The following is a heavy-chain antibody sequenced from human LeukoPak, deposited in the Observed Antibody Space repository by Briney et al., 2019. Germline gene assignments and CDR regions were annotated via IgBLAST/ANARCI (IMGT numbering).Heavy chain of an antibody. CDR1: GFTFSTYV. CDR2: ISTDGGDT. J-gene: IGHJ4*02. V-gene: IGHV3-23*01. Sequence: GGSLRLSCATSGFTFSTYVMSWVRRAPGKGLEWVAAISTDGGDTYYADFVKGRFTVSRDNTKNTFYLQMNSLRAEDTAVYYCAKRAPLYSSTPGNYFDSWGQGTLVTVSS. D-gene: IGHD6-19*01. CDR3: AKRAPLYSSTPGNYFDS.